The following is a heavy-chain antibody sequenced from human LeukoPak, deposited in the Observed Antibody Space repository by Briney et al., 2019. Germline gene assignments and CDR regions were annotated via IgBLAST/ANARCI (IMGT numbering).Heavy chain of an antibody. J-gene: IGHJ4*02. V-gene: IGHV3-43*02. Sequence: GGSLRLSCAASGFTFDDYTMHWVRQAPGKGLEWVSLISGDGINTYYADSVKGRFTISRDNSKNSLYLRMSSLTAEDTALYYCAKDMSGYSYGPEYWGQGTLVTVSS. CDR2: ISGDGINT. D-gene: IGHD5-18*01. CDR1: GFTFDDYT. CDR3: AKDMSGYSYGPEY.